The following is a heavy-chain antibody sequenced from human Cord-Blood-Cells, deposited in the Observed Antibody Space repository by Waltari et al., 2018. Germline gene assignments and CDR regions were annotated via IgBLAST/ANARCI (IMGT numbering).Heavy chain of an antibody. CDR2: IKQDGSEK. CDR3: ARDLAPYGDYFDY. Sequence: EVQLVESGGGLVQPGGSLRLSCAASGFPFSSYWMSWVRQAPGKGLEWVANIKQDGSEKYYVDSVKGRFTISRDNAKNSLYLQMNSLRAEDTAVYYCARDLAPYGDYFDYWGQGTLVTVSS. D-gene: IGHD4-17*01. V-gene: IGHV3-7*01. J-gene: IGHJ4*02. CDR1: GFPFSSYW.